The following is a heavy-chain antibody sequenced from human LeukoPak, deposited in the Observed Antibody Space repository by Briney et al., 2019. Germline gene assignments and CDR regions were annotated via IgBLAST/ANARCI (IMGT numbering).Heavy chain of an antibody. V-gene: IGHV3-30*18. D-gene: IGHD3-9*01. CDR3: AKEALGDILTGYYGY. CDR2: ISYDGSNK. CDR1: GFTFSSYG. Sequence: PGGSLRLSCAASGFTFSSYGMHWVRQAPGKGLEWVAVISYDGSNKYYADSVKGRFTISRDNSKNTLYLQMNSLRAEDTAVYYCAKEALGDILTGYYGYWGQGTLVTVSS. J-gene: IGHJ4*02.